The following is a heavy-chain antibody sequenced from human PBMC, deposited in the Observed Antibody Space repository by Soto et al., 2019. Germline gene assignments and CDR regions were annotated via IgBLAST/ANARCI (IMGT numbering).Heavy chain of an antibody. Sequence: EVQLVESGGGLVQPGGSLRLSCAASRFIVRSNYMSWFRQAPGKGLEWVSIIYSDNSTYYADSVKGRFTISRDNSKNTLYLQMNSLRAEDTAVYYCATGPMIVVVSYFDYWGQGTLVTVSS. CDR3: ATGPMIVVVSYFDY. CDR1: RFIVRSNY. V-gene: IGHV3-66*01. CDR2: IYSDNST. J-gene: IGHJ4*02. D-gene: IGHD3-22*01.